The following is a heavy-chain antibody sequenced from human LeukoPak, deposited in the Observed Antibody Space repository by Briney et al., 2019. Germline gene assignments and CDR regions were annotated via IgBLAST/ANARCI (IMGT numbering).Heavy chain of an antibody. CDR3: ARGLAAAYDYNWFDP. CDR1: AGSISSYY. D-gene: IGHD5-12*01. Sequence: SETLSLTCTVSAGSISSYYWSWIRQPAGKGLEWIGRIYTSGSTNYNPSLKSRVTMSVDTSKNQFSLKLSSVTAADTAVYFCARGLAAAYDYNWFDPWGQGTLVTVSS. J-gene: IGHJ5*02. CDR2: IYTSGST. V-gene: IGHV4-4*07.